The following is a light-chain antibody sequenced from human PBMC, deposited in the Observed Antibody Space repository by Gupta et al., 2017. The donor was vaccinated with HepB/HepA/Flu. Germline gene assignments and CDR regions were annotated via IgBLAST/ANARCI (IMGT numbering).Light chain of an antibody. CDR3: QQENHWPIT. CDR2: EAS. J-gene: IGKJ4*01. CDR1: QSVASN. V-gene: IGKV3-15*01. Sequence: ERVMTQSPATLSVSPWERVTLSCRASQSVASNLAWYQQKAGQVPRLLIYEASTRATGIPTRFSGSGSGTEFTLTISSRQSEEFAVYYCQQENHWPITFGGGTKVEIK.